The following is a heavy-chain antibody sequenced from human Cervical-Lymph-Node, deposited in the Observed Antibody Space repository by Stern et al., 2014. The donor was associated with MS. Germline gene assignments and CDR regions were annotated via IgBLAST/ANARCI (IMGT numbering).Heavy chain of an antibody. V-gene: IGHV4-4*07. J-gene: IGHJ4*02. CDR2: LYTSGNT. D-gene: IGHD4-17*01. CDR3: ATGDGAFDF. Sequence: QVQLQESGPGLVKTSETLSLTCLVSGGSITRWFWSWIRQPAGKPLEWVGRLYTSGNTDYNPSLERRVTMSVDTSKNHFSLQLDSVTAADTAVYYCATGDGAFDFWGQGILVTVSS. CDR1: GGSITRWF.